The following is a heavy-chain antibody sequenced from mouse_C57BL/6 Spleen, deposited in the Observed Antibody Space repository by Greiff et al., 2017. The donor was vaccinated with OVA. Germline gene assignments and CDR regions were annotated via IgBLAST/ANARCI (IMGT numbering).Heavy chain of an antibody. V-gene: IGHV5-9-1*02. CDR2: ISSGGDYI. CDR1: GFTFSSYA. J-gene: IGHJ4*01. CDR3: TREDLYAMDY. Sequence: DVKLVESGAGLVKPGGSLKLSCAASGFTFSSYAMSWVRQTPEKRLEWVAYISSGGDYIYYADTVKGRFTISRDNARNTLYLQMSSLKSEDTAMYYCTREDLYAMDYWGQGTSVTVSS.